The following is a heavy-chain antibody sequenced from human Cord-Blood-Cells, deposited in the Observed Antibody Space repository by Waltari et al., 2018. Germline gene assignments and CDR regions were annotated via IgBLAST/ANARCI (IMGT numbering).Heavy chain of an antibody. V-gene: IGHV4-59*11. CDR1: GGSISSHY. Sequence: QVQLQESGPGLVKPSETLSLTCTVSGGSISSHYWSWIRQPPGKGLECIGYIYYSGSTNYNPSLKSRVTISVDTSKNQFSLKLSSVTAADTAVYYCARVVISSSFFDYWGQGTLVTVSS. CDR2: IYYSGST. J-gene: IGHJ4*02. CDR3: ARVVISSSFFDY. D-gene: IGHD6-6*01.